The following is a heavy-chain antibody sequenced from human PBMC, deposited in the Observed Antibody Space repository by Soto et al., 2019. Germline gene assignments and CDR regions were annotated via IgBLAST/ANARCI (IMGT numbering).Heavy chain of an antibody. D-gene: IGHD3-10*01. CDR1: GYSFTNND. CDR2: MNPGSGDT. J-gene: IGHJ5*02. V-gene: IGHV1-8*01. CDR3: ARMETFGSLNWFDP. Sequence: ASVKVSCKASGYSFTNNDVSCVLQSTGQGLEWMGWMNPGSGDTGYAQKFQGRVTMTRDISIATANMELSSLRSDDTAIYYCARMETFGSLNWFDPWGQGTLVTVSS.